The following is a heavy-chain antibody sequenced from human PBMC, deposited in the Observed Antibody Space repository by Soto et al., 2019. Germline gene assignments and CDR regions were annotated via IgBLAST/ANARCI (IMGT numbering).Heavy chain of an antibody. CDR2: ISSSSSYT. J-gene: IGHJ6*02. CDR1: GFTFSDYY. V-gene: IGHV3-11*06. CDR3: ARGERGGGSFFTSYSYYGMDV. Sequence: PGGSLRLSCAASGFTFSDYYMSWIRQAPGKGLEWVSYISSSSSYTNYADSVKGRFAISRDNAKNSLYLQMNSLRAEDTAVYYCARGERGGGSFFTSYSYYGMDVWGQGTTVTVSS. D-gene: IGHD2-15*01.